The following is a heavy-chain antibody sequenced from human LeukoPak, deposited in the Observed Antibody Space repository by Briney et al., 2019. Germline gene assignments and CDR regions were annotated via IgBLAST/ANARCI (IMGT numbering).Heavy chain of an antibody. J-gene: IGHJ3*02. CDR2: IKQDGSEK. Sequence: GGSLRLSCAASGFTFSSYWMSWVRQAPGKGLEWVANIKQDGSEKYYVDSVKGRFTISRDNAKNSLYLQMNSLSAEDTAVYYCARDRGRWLQSRAFDIWGQGTMVTVSS. V-gene: IGHV3-7*01. CDR1: GFTFSSYW. D-gene: IGHD5-24*01. CDR3: ARDRGRWLQSRAFDI.